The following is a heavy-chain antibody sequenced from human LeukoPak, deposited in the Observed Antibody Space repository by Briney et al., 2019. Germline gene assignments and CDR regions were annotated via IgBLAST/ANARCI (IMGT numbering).Heavy chain of an antibody. J-gene: IGHJ4*02. V-gene: IGHV3-9*01. CDR2: ISGSGGTM. CDR1: GFNFSNSA. D-gene: IGHD6-19*01. Sequence: PGGSLRLSCVGSGFNFSNSAMNWVRQAPGKGLEWVAFISGSGGTMHYAGSVKGRFTISRDNAKNSLYLQMNSLRAEDTALYYCAKDMGKSSGWYRGGFDYWGQGTLVTVSS. CDR3: AKDMGKSSGWYRGGFDY.